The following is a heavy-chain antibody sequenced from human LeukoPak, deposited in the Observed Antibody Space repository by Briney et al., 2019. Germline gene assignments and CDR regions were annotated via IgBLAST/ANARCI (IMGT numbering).Heavy chain of an antibody. CDR2: IYYSGST. D-gene: IGHD4-17*01. CDR3: ARQPTTVTTFAFDI. Sequence: SETLSLTCTVSGDTISTNYWSWIRQTPGKGLEWIGYIYYSGSTNYNPSLRSRVTISIDTSKNQFSLRLTSETAADTAVYYCARQPTTVTTFAFDIWGQGTMVTVSS. J-gene: IGHJ3*02. CDR1: GDTISTNY. V-gene: IGHV4-59*08.